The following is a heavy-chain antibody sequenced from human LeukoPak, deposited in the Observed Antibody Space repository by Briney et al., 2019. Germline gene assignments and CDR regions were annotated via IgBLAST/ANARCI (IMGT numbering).Heavy chain of an antibody. J-gene: IGHJ5*02. CDR2: IYYSGST. Sequence: SETLSLTCTVSGGSISSYYWSWIRQPPGKGLEWIGYIYYSGSTNYNRSLKSRVTISVDTSKNQFSLKLSSVTAADTAVYYCARDATMVRGDGWFDPWGQGTLVTVSS. CDR3: ARDATMVRGDGWFDP. V-gene: IGHV4-59*01. CDR1: GGSISSYY. D-gene: IGHD3-10*01.